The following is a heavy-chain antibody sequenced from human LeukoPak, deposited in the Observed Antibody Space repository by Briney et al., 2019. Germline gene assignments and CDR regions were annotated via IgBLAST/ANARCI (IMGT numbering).Heavy chain of an antibody. Sequence: SETLSLTCTVSGGSISSSSYYWGWIRQPPGKGLEWIGYIYYSGSTNYNPSLKSRVTISVDTSKNQFSLKLSSVTAADTAVYYCARSEYGDYEDHPFDYWGQGTLVTVSS. CDR2: IYYSGST. CDR3: ARSEYGDYEDHPFDY. D-gene: IGHD4-17*01. J-gene: IGHJ4*02. CDR1: GGSISSSSYY. V-gene: IGHV4-61*05.